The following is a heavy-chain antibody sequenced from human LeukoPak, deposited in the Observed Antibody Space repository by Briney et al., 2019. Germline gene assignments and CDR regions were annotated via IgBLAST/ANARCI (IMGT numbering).Heavy chain of an antibody. CDR3: ARALAGRLYYFDY. Sequence: SETLSLTCTVSGVSTSIYYWNWIRQSPGKGLEWIGYINYSGSTNYNPSLKSRVTISVDTSRNQFSLKLSSVTAADTAAYYCARALAGRLYYFDYWGQGTLVTVSS. V-gene: IGHV4-59*01. J-gene: IGHJ4*02. CDR2: INYSGST. CDR1: GVSTSIYY.